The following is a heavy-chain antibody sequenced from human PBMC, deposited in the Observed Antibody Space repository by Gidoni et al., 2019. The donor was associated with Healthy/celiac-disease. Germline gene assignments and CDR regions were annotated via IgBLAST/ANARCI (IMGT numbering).Heavy chain of an antibody. V-gene: IGHV3-23*01. CDR2: ISGSGCST. CDR3: AKDQYSTTVVTHFDY. D-gene: IGHD4-17*01. J-gene: IGHJ4*02. Sequence: EVQLLESGGGLVQPGGSLRLSCAASGFTFSSYVMSWVRQAPGKGLECVSGISGSGCSTYYAYSVKGRFTISRDNSKSTLYLQMNSLRAEDTAVYYCAKDQYSTTVVTHFDYWGQGTLVTVSS. CDR1: GFTFSSYV.